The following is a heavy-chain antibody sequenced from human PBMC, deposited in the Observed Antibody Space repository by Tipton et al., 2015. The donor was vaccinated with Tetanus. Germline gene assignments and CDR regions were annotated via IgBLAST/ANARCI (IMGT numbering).Heavy chain of an antibody. CDR3: ARSNFAYSKKGPFDS. J-gene: IGHJ4*02. V-gene: IGHV4-61*08. D-gene: IGHD2-21*01. Sequence: TLSLTCTVSGGSVSSDGSYWSWIRQPPGKGLEWIAYVDYSGSTNFNPSLKSRLIISIDTSKNQFSLRLTSMTAADTAVYYCARSNFAYSKKGPFDSWGQGMLVTVSS. CDR2: VDYSGST. CDR1: GGSVSSDGSY.